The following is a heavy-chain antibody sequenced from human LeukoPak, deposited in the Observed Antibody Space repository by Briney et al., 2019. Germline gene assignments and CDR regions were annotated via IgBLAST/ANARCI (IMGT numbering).Heavy chain of an antibody. CDR3: ARDELWYFQH. J-gene: IGHJ1*01. V-gene: IGHV1-69*13. Sequence: GASVKASCKASGGTFSSYAISWVRQAPGQGLEWMGGISPIFGTANYAQKCQGRVTITADESTSTAYMELSSLRSEDTAVYYCARDELWYFQHWGQGTLVTVSS. D-gene: IGHD3-16*01. CDR2: ISPIFGTA. CDR1: GGTFSSYA.